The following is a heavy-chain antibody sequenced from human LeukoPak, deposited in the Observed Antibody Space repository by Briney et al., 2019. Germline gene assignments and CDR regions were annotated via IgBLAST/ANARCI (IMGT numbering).Heavy chain of an antibody. Sequence: ASVKVSCKASGYTFTGYYMHWVRQAPGQGLEWMGWINPNSGGTNYAQKFQGRVTMTRDTSISTAYMELSRLRSDDTAVYYCARVNYCSGGSCYQGYDAFDIWGQGTMVTVSS. V-gene: IGHV1-2*02. CDR1: GYTFTGYY. CDR3: ARVNYCSGGSCYQGYDAFDI. J-gene: IGHJ3*02. D-gene: IGHD2-15*01. CDR2: INPNSGGT.